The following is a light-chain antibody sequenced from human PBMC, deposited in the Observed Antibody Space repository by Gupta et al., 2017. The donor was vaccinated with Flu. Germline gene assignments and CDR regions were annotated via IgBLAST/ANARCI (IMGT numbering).Light chain of an antibody. J-gene: IGKJ2*01. CDR2: VAS. V-gene: IGKV3-15*01. CDR1: QSVSSK. CDR3: QQYDTWPYT. Sequence: EIVMTQSPATLSVSPGERATLFCRASQSVSSKLAWYQQKPGQAPRLLIYVASTRATGIPARFSGSGSGTEFTLTISSLQSEDFAVYYCQQYDTWPYTFGQGTKLEIK.